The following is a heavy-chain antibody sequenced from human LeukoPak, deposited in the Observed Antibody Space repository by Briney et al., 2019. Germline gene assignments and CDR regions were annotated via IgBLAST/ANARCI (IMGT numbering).Heavy chain of an antibody. CDR3: ATLGGFYDSSGQMDY. CDR1: GFTFSNYA. CDR2: ISGSGGST. D-gene: IGHD3-22*01. J-gene: IGHJ4*02. V-gene: IGHV3-23*01. Sequence: GGSLRLSCAASGFTFSNYAMTWVRQAPGKGLEWVSSISGSGGSTYYADSVKGRFTNSRDNSKNTLYLQMNSLRAEDKAVYYCATLGGFYDSSGQMDYWGQGTLVTVSS.